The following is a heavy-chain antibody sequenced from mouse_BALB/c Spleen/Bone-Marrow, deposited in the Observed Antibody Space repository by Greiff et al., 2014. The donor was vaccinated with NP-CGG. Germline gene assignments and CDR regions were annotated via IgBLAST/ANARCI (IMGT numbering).Heavy chain of an antibody. CDR2: IYPGDGDT. D-gene: IGHD2-14*01. V-gene: IGHV1-87*01. CDR3: ARRYRSHHALEY. Sequence: VQLQQSGVELARPGASLKLSCRASGYTFTRYWMQWVKQRPGQGLEWIGAIYPGDGDTTYSQKLKGKATLTADKSSSTAYMQLSCLASEDSAVYYCARRYRSHHALEYGGQGPSVTVSS. CDR1: GYTFTRYW. J-gene: IGHJ4*01.